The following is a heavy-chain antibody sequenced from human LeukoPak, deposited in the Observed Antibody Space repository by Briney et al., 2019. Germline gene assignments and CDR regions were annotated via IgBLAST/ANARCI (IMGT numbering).Heavy chain of an antibody. CDR1: GFTFSSYG. CDR2: IRYDGSNK. Sequence: GGSLRLSCAASGFTFSSYGMHWVRQAPGKGLEWVAFIRYDGSNKYYADSVKGRFTISRDNSKNTLYLQMNSLRAEDTAVYYCAKDMTAGRDSSGWYFDYWGQGTLVTVSS. CDR3: AKDMTAGRDSSGWYFDY. V-gene: IGHV3-30*02. D-gene: IGHD6-19*01. J-gene: IGHJ4*02.